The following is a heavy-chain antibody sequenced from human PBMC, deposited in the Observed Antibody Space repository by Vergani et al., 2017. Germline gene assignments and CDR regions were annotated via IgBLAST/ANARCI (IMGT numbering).Heavy chain of an antibody. J-gene: IGHJ4*02. CDR2: NYYSGST. V-gene: IGHV4-59*08. CDR3: ARLSSGFDY. D-gene: IGHD6-19*01. Sequence: QVQLQESGPGLVKPSETLSLTCTVSGGSISSYYWSWIRQPPGKGLEWIGYNYYSGSTNYNPSLKSRVTISVDTSKNQFSLKLSSVTAADTAVYYCARLSSGFDYWGQGTLVTVSS. CDR1: GGSISSYY.